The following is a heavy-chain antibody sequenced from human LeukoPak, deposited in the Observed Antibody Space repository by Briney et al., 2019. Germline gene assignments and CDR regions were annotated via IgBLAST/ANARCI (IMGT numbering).Heavy chain of an antibody. J-gene: IGHJ4*02. CDR2: IKQDGSEK. CDR3: ARGQDSSGWYLYYFDY. D-gene: IGHD6-19*01. V-gene: IGHV3-7*01. Sequence: GGSLRLSCAASGFTLSSHWMSWVRQAPGKGLEWVANIKQDGSEKYYVDSVKGRFTISRDNAKNPLYLQMNSLRAEDTAVYYCARGQDSSGWYLYYFDYWGQGTLVTVPS. CDR1: GFTLSSHW.